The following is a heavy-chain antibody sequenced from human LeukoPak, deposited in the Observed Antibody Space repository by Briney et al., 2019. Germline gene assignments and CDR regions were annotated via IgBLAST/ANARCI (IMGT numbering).Heavy chain of an antibody. Sequence: ASVKVSCKASGYIFTNNGISWVRQAPGQGLEWMGWVSPSDGETNYAQKVQGRVTMTRDTSTSTVYMELSRLRSDDTAVYYCARVMAAAGARDYWGQGTLVTVSS. J-gene: IGHJ4*02. D-gene: IGHD6-13*01. CDR1: GYIFTNNG. V-gene: IGHV1-18*01. CDR2: VSPSDGET. CDR3: ARVMAAAGARDY.